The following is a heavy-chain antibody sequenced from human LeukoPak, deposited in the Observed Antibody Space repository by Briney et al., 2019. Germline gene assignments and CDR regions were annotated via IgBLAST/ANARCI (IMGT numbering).Heavy chain of an antibody. CDR3: ARGRPLSAYALDAFDV. Sequence: SETLSLTCTVSGASISSGGYFWSWIRQHSGKGLEWIGYFYYSGSTYHHPSLKSRVIISVDTSQNQFSLKLSSVTAADTGVYFCARGRPLSAYALDAFDVWGQGTVVSVSS. V-gene: IGHV4-31*03. CDR2: FYYSGST. J-gene: IGHJ3*01. CDR1: GASISSGGYF. D-gene: IGHD5-12*01.